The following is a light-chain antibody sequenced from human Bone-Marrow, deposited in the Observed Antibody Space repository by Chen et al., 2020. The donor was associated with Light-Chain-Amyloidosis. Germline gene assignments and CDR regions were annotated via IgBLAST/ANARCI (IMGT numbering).Light chain of an antibody. CDR1: NIGSTS. V-gene: IGLV3-21*02. J-gene: IGLJ3*02. CDR2: DDS. Sequence: SYVLTYPSSVSVAPGQTATFACGGNNIGSTSVHWYQQTPGQAPLLVVYDDSDRPSGIPERLSGSNSGNTATLTISRGEAGDEADYYCQVWDRSSDRPVFGGGTKLTVL. CDR3: QVWDRSSDRPV.